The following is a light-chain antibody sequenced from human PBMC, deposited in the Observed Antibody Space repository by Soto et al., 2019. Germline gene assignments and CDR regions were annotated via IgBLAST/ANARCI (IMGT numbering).Light chain of an antibody. CDR3: QHSCNGTPT. CDR1: ESVHRN. V-gene: IGKV3-15*01. J-gene: IGKJ3*01. Sequence: EVVMTQSPATLPVSPGERVTLSSSASESVHRNLAWYHQKPGQGPSLLIYYESTRATGAPARFTGRWSATDLTLTIISLQSEDFGIYHCQHSCNGTPTVGAGTKVEIK. CDR2: YES.